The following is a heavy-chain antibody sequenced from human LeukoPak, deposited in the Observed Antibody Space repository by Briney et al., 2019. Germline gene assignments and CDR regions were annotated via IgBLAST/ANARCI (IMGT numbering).Heavy chain of an antibody. CDR1: GFTFGDYA. V-gene: IGHV3-49*04. CDR2: IRVKVYGGTT. D-gene: IGHD6-19*01. CDR3: ANGKAVADTSDS. J-gene: IGHJ4*02. Sequence: GGSLRLSCTGSGFTFGDYAMSWGRQAQGKGLEWVGFIRVKVYGGTTEYGASVKGRFTISRDDSKSIGYLQMNSLKTEDTAVYYCANGKAVADTSDSWGQGTLGTVSS.